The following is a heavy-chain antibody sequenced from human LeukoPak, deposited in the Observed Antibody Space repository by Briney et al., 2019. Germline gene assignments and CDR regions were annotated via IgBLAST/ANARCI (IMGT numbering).Heavy chain of an antibody. CDR3: ARVGGFPLGAFDI. CDR2: IFYGGTT. V-gene: IGHV4-59*02. CDR1: GGSVSSYY. D-gene: IGHD1-26*01. Sequence: SETLSLTCTVSGGSVSSYYWCWSRQPPGKGREGIGYIFYGGTTSYNPSLKSRVFLSVDTSKNQFALKLNSVIAADTAVYYCARVGGFPLGAFDIWAQGTMVTVSS. J-gene: IGHJ3*02.